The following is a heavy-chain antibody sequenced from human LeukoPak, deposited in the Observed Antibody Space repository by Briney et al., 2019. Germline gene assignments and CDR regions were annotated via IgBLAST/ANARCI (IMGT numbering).Heavy chain of an antibody. CDR3: ARVGDDAFDI. J-gene: IGHJ3*02. CDR2: IYYSGST. V-gene: IGHV4-59*08. Sequence: PSETLSLTCTVSGGSISSYYWSWIRQPPGKGLEWIGYIYYSGSTNYNPSLKSRVTISVDTSKNQFSQKLSSVTAADTAVYYCARVGDDAFDIWGQGRMVSVSS. D-gene: IGHD3-16*01. CDR1: GGSISSYY.